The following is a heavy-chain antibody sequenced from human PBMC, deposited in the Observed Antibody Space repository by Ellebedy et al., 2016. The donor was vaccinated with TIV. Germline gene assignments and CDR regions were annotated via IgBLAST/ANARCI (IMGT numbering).Heavy chain of an antibody. CDR2: ITHSGAT. CDR1: GGSFTIYQ. CDR3: VRLGYRYRGLPDY. V-gene: IGHV4-34*01. J-gene: IGHJ4*02. D-gene: IGHD3-10*01. Sequence: SQTLSLTCAVYGGSFTIYQWSWIRQPPGKGLEWIGEITHSGATTYNPSLESRVTLSVDTSKNQFSLNLNSVTAADTAVYYCVRLGYRYRGLPDYWGQGTLVTVSA.